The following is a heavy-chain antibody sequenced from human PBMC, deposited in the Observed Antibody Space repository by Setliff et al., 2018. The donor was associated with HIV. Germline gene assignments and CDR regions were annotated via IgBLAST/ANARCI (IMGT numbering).Heavy chain of an antibody. CDR2: ISGSGGST. V-gene: IGHV3-23*01. D-gene: IGHD3-10*01. Sequence: SLRLSCAASGFTASTYHMNWVRQAPGKGLEWVSAISGSGGSTYYADSVKGRFTVSRDSSKNTLYLQMNSLRHEDTAVYYCARAGPVGNYYYYMDVWGKGTTVTVSS. CDR1: GFTASTYH. CDR3: ARAGPVGNYYYYMDV. J-gene: IGHJ6*03.